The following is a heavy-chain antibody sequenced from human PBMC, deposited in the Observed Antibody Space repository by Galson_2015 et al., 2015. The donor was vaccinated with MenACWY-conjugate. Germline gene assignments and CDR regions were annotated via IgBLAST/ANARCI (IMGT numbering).Heavy chain of an antibody. D-gene: IGHD6-13*01. J-gene: IGHJ5*02. CDR2: IYSGGST. Sequence: SLRLSCAASGFTVSSNYMSWVRQAPGKGLEWVSVIYSGGSTYYADSVKGRFTISRDNSKNTLYLQMNSLRAEDTAVYYCARVIAAAGSVGWLGWFDPWGQGTLVTVSS. CDR1: GFTVSSNY. V-gene: IGHV3-53*01. CDR3: ARVIAAAGSVGWLGWFDP.